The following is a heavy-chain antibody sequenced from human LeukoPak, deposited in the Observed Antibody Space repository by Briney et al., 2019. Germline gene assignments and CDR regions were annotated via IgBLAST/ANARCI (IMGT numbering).Heavy chain of an antibody. J-gene: IGHJ4*03. Sequence: PSETLSLTCSVSGGSISSSDYYWDWIRQPPGKGLDLIGAIYHTGRTYYNPSLRGRVTISGDTSKNQFSLNLNFLTAADTAVYYCATQNQSGRPNFDNWGQGTLVTVSS. CDR2: IYHTGRT. CDR1: GGSISSSDYY. D-gene: IGHD2/OR15-2a*01. CDR3: ATQNQSGRPNFDN. V-gene: IGHV4-39*01.